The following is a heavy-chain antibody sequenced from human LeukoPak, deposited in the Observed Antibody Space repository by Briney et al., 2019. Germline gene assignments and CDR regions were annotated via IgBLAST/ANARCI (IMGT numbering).Heavy chain of an antibody. CDR1: GGSFSGYY. CDR2: INHSGST. CDR3: ARESYGDYY. D-gene: IGHD4-17*01. V-gene: IGHV4-34*01. J-gene: IGHJ4*02. Sequence: SETLSLTCAVYGGSFSGYYWSWIRQPPGKGLEWIGEINHSGSTNYNPSLKSRVTISVDTSKNQFSLKLSSVTAADTAVYYCARESYGDYYWGQGTLVTVSS.